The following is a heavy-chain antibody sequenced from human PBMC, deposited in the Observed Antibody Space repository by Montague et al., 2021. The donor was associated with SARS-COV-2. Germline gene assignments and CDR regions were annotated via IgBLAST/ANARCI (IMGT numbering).Heavy chain of an antibody. CDR2: IKSKAYGETT. CDR3: TRKTGGNSRGAGS. V-gene: IGHV3-49*04. Sequence: SLRLSCAASGFAFGDYALSWVRQAPGKGLEWLGLIKSKAYGETTEYAASVRGRFTISRDDSKNVAYLQMHSLTTEDTAFYYCTRKTGGNSRGAGSWGQGTLVTVSS. J-gene: IGHJ5*02. CDR1: GFAFGDYA. D-gene: IGHD4-23*01.